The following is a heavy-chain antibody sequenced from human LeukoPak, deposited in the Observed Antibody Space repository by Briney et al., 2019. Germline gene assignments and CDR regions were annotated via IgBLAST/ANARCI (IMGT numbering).Heavy chain of an antibody. CDR2: ISGSGGST. CDR1: GFTFSSYA. J-gene: IGHJ4*02. Sequence: GGSLRLSCAASGFTFSSYAMSWVRQAPGKGLEWVSAISGSGGSTYYADSVKGRFTISRDNSKNTLYLQMNSLRAEDTAVYYCAKDVSPGYYDSSGYYFVYWGQGTLVTVSS. D-gene: IGHD3-22*01. CDR3: AKDVSPGYYDSSGYYFVY. V-gene: IGHV3-23*01.